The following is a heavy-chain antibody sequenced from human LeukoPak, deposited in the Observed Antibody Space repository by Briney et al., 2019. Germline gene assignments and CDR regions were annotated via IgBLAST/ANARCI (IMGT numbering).Heavy chain of an antibody. CDR2: ISGTGSTT. CDR3: AKGRIFGVVMGFES. J-gene: IGHJ5*01. V-gene: IGHV3-23*01. CDR1: GFALSRYG. Sequence: GGSLRLSCVVSGFALSRYGMSWVRQAPGKGLEWVSAISGTGSTTYYADSVKGRFTISRDNSKNTLYLQMNSLRAEDTAVYYCAKGRIFGVVMGFESWGQRTLVTVSS. D-gene: IGHD3-3*01.